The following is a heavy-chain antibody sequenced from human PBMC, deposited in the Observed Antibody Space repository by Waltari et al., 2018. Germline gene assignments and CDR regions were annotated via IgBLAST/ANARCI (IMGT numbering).Heavy chain of an antibody. CDR3: ARADITIFSSAFDI. D-gene: IGHD3-3*01. Sequence: QVQLQESGPGLVKPSETLSLTCTVSGGSISSYYWSWIRQPPGKGLEWIGYIYYSGSTNYNPSLKSRVTISVDTSKNQFSLKLSSVTAADTAVYYCARADITIFSSAFDIWGQGTMVTVSS. J-gene: IGHJ3*02. CDR2: IYYSGST. CDR1: GGSISSYY. V-gene: IGHV4-59*01.